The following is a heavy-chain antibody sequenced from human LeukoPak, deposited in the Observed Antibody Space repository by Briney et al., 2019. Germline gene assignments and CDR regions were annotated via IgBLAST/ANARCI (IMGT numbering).Heavy chain of an antibody. Sequence: GGSLRLSCAASGFTVSSNYMSWVRQAPGKGLEWVSVIYSGGSTYYADSVKGRFTISRDNSKNTLDLQMNSLRAEDTAVYYCARDLTGDSTFDYWGQGTLVTVSS. V-gene: IGHV3-53*01. CDR3: ARDLTGDSTFDY. J-gene: IGHJ4*02. D-gene: IGHD2-21*02. CDR1: GFTVSSNY. CDR2: IYSGGST.